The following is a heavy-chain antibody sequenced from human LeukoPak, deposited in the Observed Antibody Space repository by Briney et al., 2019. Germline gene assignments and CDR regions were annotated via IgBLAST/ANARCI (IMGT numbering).Heavy chain of an antibody. CDR1: GGTFTSYA. CDR2: IIPIFGRA. D-gene: IGHD1-26*01. V-gene: IGHV1-69*05. Sequence: ASVKVSCKASGGTFTSYAISWVRQAPGQGGEWMGRIIPIFGRAKYAKKFQGRVTITTDESTSTTYMEMSSLRSEDTAVYYFAIDDVVGARFRDAFDIWGQGTLVTVSS. CDR3: AIDDVVGARFRDAFDI. J-gene: IGHJ3*02.